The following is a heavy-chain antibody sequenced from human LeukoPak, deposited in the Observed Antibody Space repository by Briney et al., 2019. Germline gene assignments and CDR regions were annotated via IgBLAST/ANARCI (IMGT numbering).Heavy chain of an antibody. V-gene: IGHV3-66*01. Sequence: GGSLRLSCAASGFTVSSNYMSWVRQAPGKGLEWVSVIYSGGSTYYADSVKGRFTISRDNSKNTLYLQMNSLRAEDTAVYHCARAQLDGDLDYWGQGTLVTVSS. J-gene: IGHJ4*02. D-gene: IGHD4-17*01. CDR1: GFTVSSNY. CDR3: ARAQLDGDLDY. CDR2: IYSGGST.